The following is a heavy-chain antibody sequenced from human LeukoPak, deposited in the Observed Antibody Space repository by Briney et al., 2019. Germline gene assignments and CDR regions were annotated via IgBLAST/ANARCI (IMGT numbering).Heavy chain of an antibody. J-gene: IGHJ5*02. CDR3: ATGYDTSGYPNWFDP. D-gene: IGHD3-22*01. CDR2: ISYDRTNK. V-gene: IGHV3-30-3*01. Sequence: PGGSLRLSCAASGFTFSSYAMHWVRQAPGKGLEWVAVISYDRTNKYYADSVKGRFTISRDSSKYTLYLQMNSLRAEDTAVYYCATGYDTSGYPNWFDPWGQGTLVTVSS. CDR1: GFTFSSYA.